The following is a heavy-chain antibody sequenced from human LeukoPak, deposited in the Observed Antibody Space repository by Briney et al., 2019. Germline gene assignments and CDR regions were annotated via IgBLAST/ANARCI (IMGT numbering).Heavy chain of an antibody. CDR2: IYHSGST. D-gene: IGHD3-22*01. CDR1: GYSISSGYY. J-gene: IGHJ6*03. CDR3: ARQKFDSSGYFGIYYYYYMDV. V-gene: IGHV4-38-2*02. Sequence: SETLSLTCTVSGYSISSGYYWGWIRQPPGKGLEWIGSIYHSGSTYYNPSLKSRVTISVDTSKNQFSLKLSSVTAADTAVYYCARQKFDSSGYFGIYYYYYMDVWGKGTTVTVSS.